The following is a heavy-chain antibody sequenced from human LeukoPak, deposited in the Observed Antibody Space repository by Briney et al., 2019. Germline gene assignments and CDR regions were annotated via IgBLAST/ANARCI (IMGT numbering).Heavy chain of an antibody. CDR2: IIPIFGTA. Sequence: SVKVSCKASGGTFSSYAISWVRQAPGQGLEWMGGIIPIFGTANYAQKFQGRVTITTDESTSTAYMELSSLRSEDTAVYYCARETGTTGGAFDIWGQGTMVTVSS. D-gene: IGHD1-1*01. V-gene: IGHV1-69*05. J-gene: IGHJ3*02. CDR3: ARETGTTGGAFDI. CDR1: GGTFSSYA.